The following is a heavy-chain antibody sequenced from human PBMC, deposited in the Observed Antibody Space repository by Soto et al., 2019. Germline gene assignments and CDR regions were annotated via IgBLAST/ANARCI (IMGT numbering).Heavy chain of an antibody. V-gene: IGHV3-23*01. J-gene: IGHJ4*02. D-gene: IGHD6-6*01. CDR3: AKVIVLGASTLEY. Sequence: EQVLESGGGLVPPGRSLRLSCEASGFMFNHYAMAWFRQTPGKGLEWVSVISGSTGTTYYADSVKGRFTISRDNSKNTVYLQMNSLRVEDSAIYSCAKVIVLGASTLEYWGPGTRVTVSS. CDR2: ISGSTGTT. CDR1: GFMFNHYA.